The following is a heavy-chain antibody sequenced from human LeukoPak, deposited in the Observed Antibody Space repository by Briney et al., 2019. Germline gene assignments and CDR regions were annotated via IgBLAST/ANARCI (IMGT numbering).Heavy chain of an antibody. CDR3: AREAGYCSSTSCEEDYYYYYMDV. CDR1: GFTFSSYT. V-gene: IGHV3-21*01. Sequence: PGGSLRLSCAASGFTFSSYTMNWVRQAPGKGLEWVSSITGSSTYIFYADSVKGRFTVSRDNAKNSLYLQMNSLRAGDTAVYYCAREAGYCSSTSCEEDYYYYYMDVWGKGTTVTVSS. D-gene: IGHD2-2*03. CDR2: ITGSSTYI. J-gene: IGHJ6*03.